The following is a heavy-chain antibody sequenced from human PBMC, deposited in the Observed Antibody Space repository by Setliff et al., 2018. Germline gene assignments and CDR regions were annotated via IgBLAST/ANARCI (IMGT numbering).Heavy chain of an antibody. CDR1: GNRFTDYN. J-gene: IGHJ5*02. V-gene: IGHV1-2*06. CDR3: VRSGKFGMRFWFDQ. Sequence: ASVKVSCKASGNRFTDYNLHWVRQAPGQGLEWMGRINPNSDGTNYAQKFQGRVTMTRDTSINTAYMELGSLTSDDTAFYYCVRSGKFGMRFWFDQWGQGTLVTVSS. D-gene: IGHD1-26*01. CDR2: INPNSDGT.